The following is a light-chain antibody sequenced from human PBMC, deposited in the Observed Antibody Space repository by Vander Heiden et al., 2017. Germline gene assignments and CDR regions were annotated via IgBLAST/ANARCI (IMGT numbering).Light chain of an antibody. CDR2: SNS. J-gene: IGLJ1*01. CDR1: SSNIGAGYD. CDR3: QSYDSSLSV. V-gene: IGLV1-40*01. Sequence: QSVLTQPPDVSGAPGRRVTIPCTGSSSNIGAGYDVHWYQQLPGTAPKLLIYSNSNRPSGVPDRFSGSKSGTSASLAITGLQAEDEANYYCQSYDSSLSVFGTGTKVTVL.